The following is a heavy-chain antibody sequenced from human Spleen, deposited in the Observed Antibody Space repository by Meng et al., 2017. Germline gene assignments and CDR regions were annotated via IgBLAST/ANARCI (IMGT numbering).Heavy chain of an antibody. V-gene: IGHV3-74*01. CDR3: ARDYDYAEIDY. D-gene: IGHD4-17*01. CDR2: INTDRTIT. J-gene: IGHJ4*02. Sequence: GESLKISCAASGFTFSAYWMHWVRQAPGKGLVWVSGINTDRTITSYADSVKGRFTISRDNDKNTLYLQMNSLRAEDTAVYYCARDYDYAEIDYWGQGTLVT. CDR1: GFTFSAYW.